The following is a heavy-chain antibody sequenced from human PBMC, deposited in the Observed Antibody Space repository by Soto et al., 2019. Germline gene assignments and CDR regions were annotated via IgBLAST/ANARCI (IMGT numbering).Heavy chain of an antibody. D-gene: IGHD3-16*02. Sequence: GGSLRFSCAASGFTFSNAWMSWVRQAPGKGLEWVGRIKSKTDGGTTDYAAPVKGRFTISRDDSKNTLYLQMNSLKTEDTAVYYCTTAEGYDYIWGSYRPYFDYWGQGTLVTVSS. CDR1: GFTFSNAW. J-gene: IGHJ4*02. CDR3: TTAEGYDYIWGSYRPYFDY. CDR2: IKSKTDGGTT. V-gene: IGHV3-15*01.